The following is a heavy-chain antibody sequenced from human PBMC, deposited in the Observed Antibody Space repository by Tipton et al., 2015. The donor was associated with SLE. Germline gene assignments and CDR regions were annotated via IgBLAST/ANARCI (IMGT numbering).Heavy chain of an antibody. CDR2: IYYSGGT. CDR1: GGSISNYY. D-gene: IGHD3-3*01. CDR3: ARSYYDFWGASVRGYFDY. Sequence: TLSLTCTVSGGSISNYYWTWIRQPPGKGLEWIGYIYYSGGTNYNPSLKSRVTISVDTSKNQFSLKLNSVTAADTAVYYCARSYYDFWGASVRGYFDYWGQGTLVTVSS. V-gene: IGHV4-59*01. J-gene: IGHJ4*02.